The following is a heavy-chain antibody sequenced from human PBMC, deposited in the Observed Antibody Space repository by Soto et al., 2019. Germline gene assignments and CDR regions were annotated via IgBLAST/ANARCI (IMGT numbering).Heavy chain of an antibody. Sequence: PSGTPSLTLTFFWGPIRGGYWSWIRQPPGKGLEWIGYMYNTGSTVYNPSFKSRVTISIDRSKNQFSLKLSSVTAADTAVYYCARVPDYWGQGILVTVSS. J-gene: IGHJ4*02. D-gene: IGHD2-2*01. CDR1: WGPIRGGY. CDR3: ARVPDY. CDR2: MYNTGST. V-gene: IGHV4-59*12.